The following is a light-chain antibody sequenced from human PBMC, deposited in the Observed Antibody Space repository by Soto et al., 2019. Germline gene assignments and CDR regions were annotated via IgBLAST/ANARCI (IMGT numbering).Light chain of an antibody. V-gene: IGKV1D-12*01. Sequence: DIQMTQSPSTLSASVGDRVTISCRASQDIDKWVAWYQQRPGTAPKLLIYEATTLQNGVPSRFSGSGSGTDFSLTISSLQPDDSAIYFCRRGNSFSTAFGQGTRLEIK. CDR3: RRGNSFSTA. J-gene: IGKJ5*01. CDR2: EAT. CDR1: QDIDKW.